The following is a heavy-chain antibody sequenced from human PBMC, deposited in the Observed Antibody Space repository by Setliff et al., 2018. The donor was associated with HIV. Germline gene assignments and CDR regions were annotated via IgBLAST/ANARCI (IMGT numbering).Heavy chain of an antibody. CDR3: AKADSWDLLPFDY. CDR1: GFTFGDYA. D-gene: IGHD1-26*01. V-gene: IGHV3-49*04. Sequence: GGSLRLSCAASGFTFGDYAMTWVRQAPGKGLEWVGFIRGKRGKAYGGTTEYATSGKGRFTISRDNSKNTLYLQMNSLRAEDTAVYYCAKADSWDLLPFDYWGQGTLVTVSS. CDR2: IRGKRGKAYGGTT. J-gene: IGHJ4*02.